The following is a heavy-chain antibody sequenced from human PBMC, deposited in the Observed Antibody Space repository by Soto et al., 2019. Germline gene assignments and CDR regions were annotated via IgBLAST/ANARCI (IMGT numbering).Heavy chain of an antibody. D-gene: IGHD3-9*01. V-gene: IGHV5-51*01. Sequence: PWESLSIARRGCGGCIFRCWLCCVSQMPGKGLEWMGIIYPGDSDTRYSPSFQGQVTISADKSISTAYLQWSSLKASDTAMYYCARGDYDILTGYYKNYYGMDVWGQGTTVTVSS. J-gene: IGHJ6*02. CDR3: ARGDYDILTGYYKNYYGMDV. CDR2: IYPGDSDT. CDR1: GGCIFRCW.